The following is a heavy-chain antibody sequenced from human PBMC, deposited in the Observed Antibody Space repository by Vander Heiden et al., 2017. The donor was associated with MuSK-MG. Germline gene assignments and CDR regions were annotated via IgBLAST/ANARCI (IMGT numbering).Heavy chain of an antibody. V-gene: IGHV1-69*04. CDR2: IIPILGIA. Sequence: QVQLVQSGAAVKKPGSSVKVSCKASGGTFSSYAISWGRQAPGQGLEWMGRIIPILGIANYAQKFQGRVTITADKSTSTAYMELSSLRSEDTAVYYCASDRGGTYYYGSGSDYWGQGTLVTVSS. D-gene: IGHD3-10*01. CDR1: GGTFSSYA. CDR3: ASDRGGTYYYGSGSDY. J-gene: IGHJ4*02.